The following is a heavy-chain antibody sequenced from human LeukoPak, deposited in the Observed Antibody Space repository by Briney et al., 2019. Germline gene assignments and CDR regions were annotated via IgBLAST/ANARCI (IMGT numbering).Heavy chain of an antibody. CDR2: ISAYNGNT. Sequence: ASVKVSCTASGYTFTSYGISWVRQAPGQGLEWMGWISAYNGNTNYAQKLQGRVTMTTDTSTSTAYMELRSLRSDDTAVYYCARDKPKRYCSSTSCYPLDYWGQGTLVTVSS. V-gene: IGHV1-18*04. J-gene: IGHJ4*02. D-gene: IGHD2-2*01. CDR3: ARDKPKRYCSSTSCYPLDY. CDR1: GYTFTSYG.